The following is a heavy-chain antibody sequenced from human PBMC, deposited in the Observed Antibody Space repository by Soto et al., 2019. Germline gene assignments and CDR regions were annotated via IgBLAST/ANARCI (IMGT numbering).Heavy chain of an antibody. V-gene: IGHV4-4*02. CDR1: GGPISSSNW. J-gene: IGHJ3*02. Sequence: QVQLQESGPGLVKPSGTLSLTCAVSGGPISSSNWWSWVRQPPGKGLEWIGEIYHSGSTNYNPSLKRRVTISVDKSKNQFSLKLSSVTAADTAVSYCASRGLEPVDAFDIWGQGTMVTVSS. CDR3: ASRGLEPVDAFDI. CDR2: IYHSGST. D-gene: IGHD1-1*01.